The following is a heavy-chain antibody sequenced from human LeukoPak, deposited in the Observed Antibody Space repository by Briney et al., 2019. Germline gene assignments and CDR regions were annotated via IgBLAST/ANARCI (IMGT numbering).Heavy chain of an antibody. CDR1: GGSMNSYY. J-gene: IGHJ4*02. CDR3: ARDDRGSSWYEGPFDY. V-gene: IGHV4-59*01. D-gene: IGHD6-13*01. Sequence: SETLSLTCTVSGGSMNSYYWSWVRQPPGKGLECIGYIYYSGTAKYNPSLKSRATISVDTSKNQFSLKLTSVTAADTAVYYCARDDRGSSWYEGPFDYWGQGTLVTVSS. CDR2: IYYSGTA.